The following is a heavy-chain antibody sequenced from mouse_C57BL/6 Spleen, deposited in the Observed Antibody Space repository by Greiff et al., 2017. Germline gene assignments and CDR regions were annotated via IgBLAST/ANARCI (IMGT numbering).Heavy chain of an antibody. J-gene: IGHJ2*01. CDR2: IDPEDGDT. D-gene: IGHD2-5*01. CDR1: GFNIKDYY. V-gene: IGHV14-1*01. Sequence: EVQGVESGAELVRPGASVKLSCTASGFNIKDYYMHWVKQRPEQGLEWIGRIDPEDGDTEYAPKFQGKATMTADPSSNTAYLQLSSLTSEDTAVYYCTTYSNYDYWGQGTTLTVSS. CDR3: TTYSNYDY.